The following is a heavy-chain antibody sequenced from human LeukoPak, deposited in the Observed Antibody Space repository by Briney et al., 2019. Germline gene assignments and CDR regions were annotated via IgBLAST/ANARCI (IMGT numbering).Heavy chain of an antibody. D-gene: IGHD5-24*01. J-gene: IGHJ3*02. CDR3: ARDPSAVLGYNDAFDI. CDR1: GFTFSSYS. V-gene: IGHV3-48*04. Sequence: PGRSLRLSCAASGFTFSSYSMNWVRQAPGKGLEWVSYISSSSSTIYYADSVKGRFTISRDNAKNSLYLQMNSLRAEDTAVYYCARDPSAVLGYNDAFDIWGQGTMVTVSS. CDR2: ISSSSSTI.